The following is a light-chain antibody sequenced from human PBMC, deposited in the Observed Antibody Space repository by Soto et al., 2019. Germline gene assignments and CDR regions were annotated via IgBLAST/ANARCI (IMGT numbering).Light chain of an antibody. Sequence: DIQITQSPSSLSASVGDRVTITCRTSQGISNYLAWYQQKPGKVPKLLIYGASTLQPGVPSRFSGSGSGADFTLTISSLQPEDVATYYCQKYDGAPRTFGQGTKVDIK. CDR2: GAS. V-gene: IGKV1-27*01. J-gene: IGKJ1*01. CDR1: QGISNY. CDR3: QKYDGAPRT.